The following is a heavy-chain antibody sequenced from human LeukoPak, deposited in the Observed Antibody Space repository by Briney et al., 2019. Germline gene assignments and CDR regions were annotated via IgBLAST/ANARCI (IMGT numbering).Heavy chain of an antibody. J-gene: IGHJ4*02. V-gene: IGHV3-20*04. Sequence: GGSLRLSCAASRFKFDDYGMSWVRQAPGKGLEWVSGISWNGDNTGYSDSVKGRFSISRDNAKNSLFLQMNSLTVEDTAFYYCARGGSELWFGELYWWGQGILVTVSS. CDR3: ARGGSELWFGELYW. D-gene: IGHD3-10*01. CDR2: ISWNGDNT. CDR1: RFKFDDYG.